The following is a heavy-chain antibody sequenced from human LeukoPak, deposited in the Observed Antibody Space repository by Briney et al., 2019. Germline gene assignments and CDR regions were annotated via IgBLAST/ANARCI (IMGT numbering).Heavy chain of an antibody. CDR1: GGSISSYY. Sequence: SETLSLTCTVSGGSISSYYWSWIRQPPGKGLEWIGYIYYSGSTNYNPSLKSRVTISVDTSKNQFSLKLSSVTAADTAVYYCARGRDDGSYYYYGMDVWGQGTTVKGSS. J-gene: IGHJ6*02. CDR2: IYYSGST. CDR3: ARGRDDGSYYYYGMDV. D-gene: IGHD1-1*01. V-gene: IGHV4-59*01.